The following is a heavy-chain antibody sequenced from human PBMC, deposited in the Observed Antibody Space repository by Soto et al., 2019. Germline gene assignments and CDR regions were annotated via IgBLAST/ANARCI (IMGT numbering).Heavy chain of an antibody. Sequence: SVQVSCPASVGTFRLYAIRWVRQGPGQGLEWMGGIIPIFGTANYAQKFQGRVTITADESSSTAYMVLSSLRSEDTAVYYCARDIGVYYGSGTDAFDIWGQGKMVNVSS. CDR2: IIPIFGTA. CDR1: VGTFRLYA. D-gene: IGHD3-10*01. CDR3: ARDIGVYYGSGTDAFDI. J-gene: IGHJ3*02. V-gene: IGHV1-69*13.